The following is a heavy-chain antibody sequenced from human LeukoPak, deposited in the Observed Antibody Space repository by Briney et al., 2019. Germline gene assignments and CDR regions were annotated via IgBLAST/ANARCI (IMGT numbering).Heavy chain of an antibody. D-gene: IGHD5-18*01. Sequence: TSETLSLTCTVSGGSISNYYWSWIRQPPGKGLEWVGYIYYSGSTNNNPSLKSRVTISVDTSKNQFSLKLSSVTAADTAVYYCARASGGYSYGYGYAFDIWGQGTMVTVSS. V-gene: IGHV4-59*01. CDR2: IYYSGST. CDR1: GGSISNYY. CDR3: ARASGGYSYGYGYAFDI. J-gene: IGHJ3*02.